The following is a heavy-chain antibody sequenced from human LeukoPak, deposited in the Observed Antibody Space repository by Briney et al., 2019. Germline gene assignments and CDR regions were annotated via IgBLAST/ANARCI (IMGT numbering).Heavy chain of an antibody. V-gene: IGHV4-59*01. J-gene: IGHJ4*02. Sequence: KPSETLSLTCTVSGASINSYYWSWIRQPPGKGLEWIGCIYDSGSTDYNPSLKSRATISVDTSKNQFSLKLTSVTAADTAMYYCARTSSSWLWGQGTLVTVSS. CDR1: GASINSYY. CDR2: IYDSGST. D-gene: IGHD6-13*01. CDR3: ARTSSSWL.